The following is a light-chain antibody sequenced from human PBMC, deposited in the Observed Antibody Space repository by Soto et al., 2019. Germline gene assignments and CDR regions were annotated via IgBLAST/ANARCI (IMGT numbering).Light chain of an antibody. Sequence: DIQMTPSPFSLSAAVGDRVTITCRASQSISSYLNWYQQKRGKAPKLLIYAASSLQSGVPSRFSGSGSGTDFTLTISSLQPEDFATYYCQQSYSTPSTFGGGTKVDIK. J-gene: IGKJ4*01. CDR3: QQSYSTPST. V-gene: IGKV1-39*01. CDR2: AAS. CDR1: QSISSY.